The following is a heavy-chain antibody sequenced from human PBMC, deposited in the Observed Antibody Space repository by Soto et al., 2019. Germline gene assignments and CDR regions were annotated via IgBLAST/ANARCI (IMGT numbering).Heavy chain of an antibody. Sequence: GASVKVSCKASGGTFSSYAISWVRQAPGQGLEWMGGIIPIFGTANYAQKFQGRVTITADESTSTAYMELSSLRSEDTAVYYCARDGRYCSSTSCYNLINPFDYWGQGTLVTV. V-gene: IGHV1-69*13. CDR2: IIPIFGTA. CDR1: GGTFSSYA. D-gene: IGHD2-2*02. CDR3: ARDGRYCSSTSCYNLINPFDY. J-gene: IGHJ4*02.